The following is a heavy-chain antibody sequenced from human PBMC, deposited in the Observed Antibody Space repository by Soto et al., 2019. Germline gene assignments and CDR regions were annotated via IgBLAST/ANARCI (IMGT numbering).Heavy chain of an antibody. Sequence: QVQLVESGGGVVQPGRSLRLSCAASGFTFSSYGMHWVRQAPGKGLEWVAVIWYDGSNKYYADSVKGRFTISRDNSKNTLYLQLNSRRAEDTAVYYCARVGVIGYCSSTSCHFDYWGQGTLVTVSS. D-gene: IGHD2-2*01. J-gene: IGHJ4*02. V-gene: IGHV3-33*01. CDR1: GFTFSSYG. CDR3: ARVGVIGYCSSTSCHFDY. CDR2: IWYDGSNK.